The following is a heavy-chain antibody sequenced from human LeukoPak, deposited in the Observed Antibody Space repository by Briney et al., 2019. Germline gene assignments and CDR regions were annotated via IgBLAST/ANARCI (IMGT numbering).Heavy chain of an antibody. J-gene: IGHJ3*02. D-gene: IGHD1-26*01. Sequence: GASVKDSCKASGGTFSSHAISWVREAPGQGLQWMGGIISIFGTANYAQDFLGRVTITADESTGTAYMELSSLRSEDTAVYYCATEWADAFDIWGQGTMVTVSS. CDR2: IISIFGTA. V-gene: IGHV1-69*13. CDR3: ATEWADAFDI. CDR1: GGTFSSHA.